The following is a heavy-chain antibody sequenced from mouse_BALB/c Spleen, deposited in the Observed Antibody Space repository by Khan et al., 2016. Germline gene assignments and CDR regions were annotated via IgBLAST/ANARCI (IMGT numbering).Heavy chain of an antibody. CDR2: ISNGGGST. J-gene: IGHJ3*01. V-gene: IGHV5-12-2*01. D-gene: IGHD1-1*01. CDR1: GFTFSSYT. CDR3: ATPYYGSSLPYAY. Sequence: EVQLQESGGGLVQPGGSLKLSCAASGFTFSSYTMSWVRQTPEKRLEWVAYISNGGGSTYYPDTVKGRFTISRDNAKNTLYLQMSSLKSEDTAMYYFATPYYGSSLPYAYWGQGTLVTVSA.